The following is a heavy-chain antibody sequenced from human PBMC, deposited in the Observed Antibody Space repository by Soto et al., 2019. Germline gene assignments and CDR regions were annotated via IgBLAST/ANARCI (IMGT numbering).Heavy chain of an antibody. J-gene: IGHJ4*02. D-gene: IGHD3-22*01. CDR3: AADYYDSSGSSYYFDY. Sequence: LSLTCTVSGGSISSYYWSWIRQPPGKGLEWIGYIYYSGSTNYNPSLKSRVTISVDTSKNQFSLKLSSVTAADTAVYYCAADYYDSSGSSYYFDYWGQGTLVTVSS. V-gene: IGHV4-59*01. CDR1: GGSISSYY. CDR2: IYYSGST.